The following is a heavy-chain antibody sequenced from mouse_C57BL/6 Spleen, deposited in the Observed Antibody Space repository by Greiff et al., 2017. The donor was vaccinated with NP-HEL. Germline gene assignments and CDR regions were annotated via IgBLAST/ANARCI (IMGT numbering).Heavy chain of an antibody. CDR3: ARGAYYSNTYWYFDV. Sequence: QVQLQQPGAELVMPGASVKLSCKASGYTFTSYWMHWVKQRPGQGLEWIGEIDPSDSYTNYNQKFKGKSTLTVDKSSSTAYMQLSSLTSEDSAVYNCARGAYYSNTYWYFDVWGTGTTVTVSS. CDR1: GYTFTSYW. D-gene: IGHD2-5*01. CDR2: IDPSDSYT. J-gene: IGHJ1*03. V-gene: IGHV1-69*01.